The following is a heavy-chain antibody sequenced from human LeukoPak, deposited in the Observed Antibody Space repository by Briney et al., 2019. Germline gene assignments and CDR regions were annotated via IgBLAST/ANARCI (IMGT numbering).Heavy chain of an antibody. CDR1: GGSISSGSYY. V-gene: IGHV4-39*07. J-gene: IGHJ5*02. Sequence: SETPSLTCTVSGGSISSGSYYWGWIRQPPGKGLEWIGSIYYSGSTNYNPSLKSRVTISVDTSKKQFFLKLNSVTAADTAVYYCARAYSSSWYFNWFDPWGQGTLVTVSS. CDR2: IYYSGST. D-gene: IGHD6-13*01. CDR3: ARAYSSSWYFNWFDP.